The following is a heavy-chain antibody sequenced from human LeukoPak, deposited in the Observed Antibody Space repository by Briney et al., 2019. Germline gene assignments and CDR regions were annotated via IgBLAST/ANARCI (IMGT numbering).Heavy chain of an antibody. CDR1: GGTFSSYA. J-gene: IGHJ5*02. CDR2: IIPIFGTA. D-gene: IGHD1-26*01. V-gene: IGHV1-69*13. Sequence: ASVKVSCKASGGTFSSYAISWVRLAPGQGLEWTGGIIPIFGTANYAQKFQGRVTITADESTSTAYMELSSLRSEDTAVYYCARDDSGYYGNWFDPWGQGTLVTVSS. CDR3: ARDDSGYYGNWFDP.